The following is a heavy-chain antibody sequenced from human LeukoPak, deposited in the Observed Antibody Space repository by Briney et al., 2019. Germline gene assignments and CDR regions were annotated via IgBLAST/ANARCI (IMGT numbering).Heavy chain of an antibody. J-gene: IGHJ4*02. Sequence: ASVKVSCKASGYIFTSYDINWVRQATGQGLEWMGWMNPNSGNTGYAQKLQGRVTMTTDASTSTAYMELRSLRSDDTAVYYCARDSRWGAAAGTIDAYYFDYWGQGALVTVSS. D-gene: IGHD6-13*01. CDR2: MNPNSGNT. CDR1: GYIFTSYD. CDR3: ARDSRWGAAAGTIDAYYFDY. V-gene: IGHV1-8*02.